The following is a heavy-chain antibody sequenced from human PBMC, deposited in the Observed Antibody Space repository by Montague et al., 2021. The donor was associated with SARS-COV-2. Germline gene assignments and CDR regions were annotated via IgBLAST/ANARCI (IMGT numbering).Heavy chain of an antibody. CDR1: GGSFSSSSYY. CDR2: INYSGST. D-gene: IGHD3-16*02. V-gene: IGHV4-39*01. Sequence: SETRSLTCSVSGGSFSSSSYYWGWIRQPPGKGPEWIGSINYSGSTNYNPSLKSRVTMSVDTSKKQFSLRLTSVTAADTAVYYCPRHRTYYGEVWGSHRYTPDYWGQGTLVTVSS. J-gene: IGHJ4*02. CDR3: PRHRTYYGEVWGSHRYTPDY.